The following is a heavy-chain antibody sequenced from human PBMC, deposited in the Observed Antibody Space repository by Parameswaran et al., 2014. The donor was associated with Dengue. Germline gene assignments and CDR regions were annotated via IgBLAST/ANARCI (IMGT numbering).Heavy chain of an antibody. CDR2: IYSGGST. Sequence: GSLRLSCAASGFTVSSNYMSWVRQAPGKGLEWVSVIYSGGSTYYADSVKGRFTISRDNSKNTLYLQMNSLRAEDTAVYYCASQSLGYCSSTSCYSPDFDYWGQGTLVTVSS. CDR3: ASQSLGYCSSTSCYSPDFDY. D-gene: IGHD2-2*02. V-gene: IGHV3-66*02. J-gene: IGHJ4*02. CDR1: GFTVSSNY.